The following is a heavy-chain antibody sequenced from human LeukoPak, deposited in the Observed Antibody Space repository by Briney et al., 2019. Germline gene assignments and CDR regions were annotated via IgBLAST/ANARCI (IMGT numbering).Heavy chain of an antibody. CDR2: ISTSSSYK. J-gene: IGHJ5*02. CDR3: ARDHLIVVAATLDWFDP. D-gene: IGHD2-15*01. CDR1: GFTFSSYS. Sequence: PGGSLRLSCAASGFTFSSYSMKWVRQAPGKGLEWVSSISTSSSYKYYADSVKGRFTISRDNAKNSLYLQMNSLRAEDTAVYYCARDHLIVVAATLDWFDPWGQGILVTVSS. V-gene: IGHV3-21*01.